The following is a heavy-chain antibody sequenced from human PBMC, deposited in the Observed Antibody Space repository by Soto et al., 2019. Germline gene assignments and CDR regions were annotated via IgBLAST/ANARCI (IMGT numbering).Heavy chain of an antibody. CDR2: INPSGGST. D-gene: IGHD6-13*01. CDR1: GYTFTTYY. Sequence: GASVKVSCKASGYTFTTYYMHWVRQAPGQGLEWMGVINPSGGSTSYAQKFQGRFTISRDNSKNTLYLQTSSLRAEDTAVYYCVKDQSSSWYGGYYFDYWGQGTLVTVSS. V-gene: IGHV1-46*01. J-gene: IGHJ4*02. CDR3: VKDQSSSWYGGYYFDY.